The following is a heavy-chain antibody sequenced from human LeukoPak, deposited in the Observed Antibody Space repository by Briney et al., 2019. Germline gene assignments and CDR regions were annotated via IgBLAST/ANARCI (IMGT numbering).Heavy chain of an antibody. J-gene: IGHJ4*02. V-gene: IGHV4-39*07. CDR3: ARGLYYYDSSGYYAPIDY. Sequence: SETLSLTCTVSGGSISSSSYYWGWIRQPPGKGLEWIGSIYYSGSAYYNPSLKSRVTISVDTSKNQFSLKLSSVTAADTAVYYCARGLYYYDSSGYYAPIDYWGQGTLVTVSS. CDR1: GGSISSSSYY. D-gene: IGHD3-22*01. CDR2: IYYSGSA.